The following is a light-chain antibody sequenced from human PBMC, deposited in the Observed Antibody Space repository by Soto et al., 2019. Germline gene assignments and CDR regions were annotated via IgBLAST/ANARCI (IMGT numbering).Light chain of an antibody. CDR1: QSNTKY. J-gene: IGKJ4*01. Sequence: EIVLTQSPATQSLSPGERATLSCRASQSNTKYLAWYQQKPGQAPRLLIYDTSNRATGIPARFSGNGSGTDFTLTISSLESEDSGIYYCQQRYKCLTFGGGTKVEIK. CDR2: DTS. CDR3: QQRYKCLT. V-gene: IGKV3-11*01.